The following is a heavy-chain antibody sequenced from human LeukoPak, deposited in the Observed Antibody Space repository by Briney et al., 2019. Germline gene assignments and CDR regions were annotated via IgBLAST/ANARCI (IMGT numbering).Heavy chain of an antibody. D-gene: IGHD5-18*01. CDR2: IYRSGTT. CDR3: ARAGDIAMAYPAYFDY. V-gene: IGHV4-38-2*02. Sequence: SETLPLTCTVSGYSIRTSHYWGWIRQSPGKGLEWIGNIYRSGTTYYNPSLKSRVTISMDTSKDQFSLKLSSVTAADTAVYYCARAGDIAMAYPAYFDYWGQGTPVTVSS. CDR1: GYSIRTSHY. J-gene: IGHJ4*02.